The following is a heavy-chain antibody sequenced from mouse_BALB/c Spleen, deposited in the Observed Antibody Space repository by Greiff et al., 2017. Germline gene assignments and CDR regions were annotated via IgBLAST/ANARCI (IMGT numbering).Heavy chain of an antibody. J-gene: IGHJ3*01. V-gene: IGHV5-6-3*01. CDR2: INSNGGST. CDR1: GFTFSSYG. D-gene: IGHD2-12*01. CDR3: ARVRVYEGFAY. Sequence: EVQGVESGGGLVQPGGSLKLSCAASGFTFSSYGMSWVRQTPDKRLELVATINSNGGSTYYPDSVKGRFTISRDNAKNTLYLQMSSLKSEDTAMYYCARVRVYEGFAYWGQGTLVTVSA.